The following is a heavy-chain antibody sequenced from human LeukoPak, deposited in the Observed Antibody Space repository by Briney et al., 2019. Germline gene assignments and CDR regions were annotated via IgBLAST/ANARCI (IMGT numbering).Heavy chain of an antibody. D-gene: IGHD3-3*01. V-gene: IGHV1-69*13. CDR2: IIPIFGTA. J-gene: IGHJ4*02. CDR1: GYTFTHYT. Sequence: SVKVSCKASGYTFTHYTISWVRQAPGQGLEWMGGIIPIFGTANYAQKFQGRVTITADESTSTAYMELSSLRSEDTAVYYCAREQLFGVVITNYFDYWGQGTLVTVSS. CDR3: AREQLFGVVITNYFDY.